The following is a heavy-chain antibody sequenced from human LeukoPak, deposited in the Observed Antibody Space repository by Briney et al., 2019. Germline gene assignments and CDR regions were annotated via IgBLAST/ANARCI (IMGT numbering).Heavy chain of an antibody. D-gene: IGHD5-24*01. J-gene: IGHJ4*02. CDR1: GFTFSSYW. CDR3: ARELLGHGYNSGDFDY. Sequence: GGSLRLSCAASGFTFSSYWMNWVRQAPGKGLEWVANIKQDGNEKYYVDSVKGRFTISRDNAKNSPYLQMNSLRAEDTAVYYCARELLGHGYNSGDFDYWGQGTLVTVSS. CDR2: IKQDGNEK. V-gene: IGHV3-7*01.